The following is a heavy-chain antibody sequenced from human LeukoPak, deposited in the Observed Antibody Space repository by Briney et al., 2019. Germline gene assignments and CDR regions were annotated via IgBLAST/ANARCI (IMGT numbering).Heavy chain of an antibody. Sequence: SETLSLTCTVSGGSISSYYWSWIRQPPGKGLEWIGYIYYSESTNYNPSLKSRVTISVDTSKNQFSLKLSSVTAADTAVYYCARALITMVRGIAFDIWGQGTMLTVSS. CDR2: IYYSEST. CDR3: ARALITMVRGIAFDI. CDR1: GGSISSYY. V-gene: IGHV4-59*01. D-gene: IGHD3-10*01. J-gene: IGHJ3*02.